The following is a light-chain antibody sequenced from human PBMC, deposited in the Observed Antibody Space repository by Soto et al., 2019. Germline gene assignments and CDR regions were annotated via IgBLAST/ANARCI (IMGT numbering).Light chain of an antibody. V-gene: IGLV2-11*01. CDR2: DVT. CDR3: CSYAGTYTLYV. J-gene: IGLJ1*01. Sequence: QSVLTQPRSVSGSPGQSVTISCTGTSSDVGAYNYVSWYQQHPGKAPKLMIYDVTKRPSGVPDRFSGSKSGNTASLTISGLQGEDEADYYCCSYAGTYTLYVFVTGTKVTVL. CDR1: SSDVGAYNY.